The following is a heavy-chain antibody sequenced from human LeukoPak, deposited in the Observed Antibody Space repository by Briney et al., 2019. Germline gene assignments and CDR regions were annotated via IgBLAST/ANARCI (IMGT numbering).Heavy chain of an antibody. CDR3: AKDRGSGWDYYYYGMDV. J-gene: IGHJ6*02. D-gene: IGHD6-19*01. CDR2: ISFDGGNK. V-gene: IGHV3-30*18. Sequence: PGGSLRLSCAASGFTFSSYGMHWVGQAPGKGLEWVAVISFDGGNKYYADSVKGRFTISRDNSKNTLYLQMNSLRAEDTAVYYCAKDRGSGWDYYYYGMDVWGQGTTVTVSS. CDR1: GFTFSSYG.